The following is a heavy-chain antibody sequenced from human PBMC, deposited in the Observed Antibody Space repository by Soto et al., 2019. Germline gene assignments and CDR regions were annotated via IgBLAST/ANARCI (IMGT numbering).Heavy chain of an antibody. V-gene: IGHV4-34*01. CDR3: ARHYGDHFDY. Sequence: PSETLSLTCAVYGGSFSGYYWSWIRQPPGKGLEWIGEINHSGSTNYNPSLKSRVTISVDTSKNQFSLKLSSVTAADTAVYYCARHYGDHFDYWGQGTLVTVSS. CDR1: GGSFSGYY. J-gene: IGHJ4*02. D-gene: IGHD4-17*01. CDR2: INHSGST.